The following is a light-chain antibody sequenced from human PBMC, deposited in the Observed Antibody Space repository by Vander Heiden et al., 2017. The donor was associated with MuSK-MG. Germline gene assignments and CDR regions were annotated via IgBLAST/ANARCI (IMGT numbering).Light chain of an antibody. CDR1: QGISSW. Sequence: DIQMTQSPSSVSASVGDRVTITCRASQGISSWLAWYQQKPVKAPKLLIYAASSLQSGVPSRFSRSAYGTDFTLTISSRQPEDLAPYYCQQSNSSPPLTFGGGTKVEIK. J-gene: IGKJ4*01. CDR3: QQSNSSPPLT. CDR2: AAS. V-gene: IGKV1D-12*01.